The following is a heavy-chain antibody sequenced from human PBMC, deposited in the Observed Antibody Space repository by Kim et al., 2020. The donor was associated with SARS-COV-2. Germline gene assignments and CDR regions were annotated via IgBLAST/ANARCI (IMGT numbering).Heavy chain of an antibody. CDR1: GGSISSGGYY. D-gene: IGHD4-17*01. CDR2: IYYSGST. Sequence: SETLSLTCTVSGGSISSGGYYWSWIRQHPGKGLEWIGYIYYSGSTYYNPSLKSRVTISVDTSKNQFSLKLSSVTAADTAVYYCARMTPVVTRLDYWGQGTLVTVSS. J-gene: IGHJ4*02. CDR3: ARMTPVVTRLDY. V-gene: IGHV4-31*03.